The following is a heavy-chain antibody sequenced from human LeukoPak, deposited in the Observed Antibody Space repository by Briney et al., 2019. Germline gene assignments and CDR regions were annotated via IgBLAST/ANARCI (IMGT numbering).Heavy chain of an antibody. CDR2: INPSGGST. D-gene: IGHD1-20*01. V-gene: IGHV1-46*01. CDR1: GYTFTSYY. Sequence: ASVKVSWKASGYTFTSYYMHWVRQAPGQGLEWMGIINPSGGSTSYAQKFQGRLTMTRDMSTSTVYMDLSSLRSEDTAVYYCAREGVTGTDAFDYWGQGTLVTVSS. CDR3: AREGVTGTDAFDY. J-gene: IGHJ4*02.